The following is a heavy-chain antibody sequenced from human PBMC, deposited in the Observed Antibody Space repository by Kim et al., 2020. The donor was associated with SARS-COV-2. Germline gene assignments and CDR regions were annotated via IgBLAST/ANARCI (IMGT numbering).Heavy chain of an antibody. CDR2: IIPIFGTA. J-gene: IGHJ5*02. CDR1: GGTFSSYA. CDR3: ARVIGYCSSTSCSGGSGSYSP. D-gene: IGHD2-2*01. V-gene: IGHV1-69*13. Sequence: SVKVSCKASGGTFSSYAISWVRQAPGQGLEWMGGIIPIFGTANYAQKFQGRVTITADESTSTAYMELSSLRSEDTAVYYCARVIGYCSSTSCSGGSGSYSPWGQGTLVTVSS.